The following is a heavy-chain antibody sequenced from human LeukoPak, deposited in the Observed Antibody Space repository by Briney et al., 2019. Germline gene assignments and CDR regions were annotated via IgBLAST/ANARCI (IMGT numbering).Heavy chain of an antibody. CDR1: GFTFSSYW. CDR3: ARDRIYSSSWPIKYYYYMDV. J-gene: IGHJ6*03. CDR2: IKQDGSEK. V-gene: IGHV3-7*01. Sequence: GGSLRPSCAASGFTFSSYWMIWVRQAPGKALEWVANIKQDGSEKFYVDSVKGRFTISRDNAKNSLYLQMNSLRPEDTAVYYCARDRIYSSSWPIKYYYYMDVWGKGTTVTVSS. D-gene: IGHD6-13*01.